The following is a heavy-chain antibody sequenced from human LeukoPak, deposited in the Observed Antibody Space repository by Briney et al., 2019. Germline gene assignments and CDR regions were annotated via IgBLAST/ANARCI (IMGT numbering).Heavy chain of an antibody. CDR1: GITFSSAW. D-gene: IGHD3-10*01. Sequence: PGGSLRLSCAASGITFSSAWMSWVRQAPGKGLEWLSAISAGGDLTFHADSLKGRFTISRDNSKNTLYLQMDSLRAEDTAVYYCAKSLFTSAAGSGRASDIWGQGTMVTVSS. V-gene: IGHV3-23*01. CDR3: AKSLFTSAAGSGRASDI. CDR2: ISAGGDLT. J-gene: IGHJ3*02.